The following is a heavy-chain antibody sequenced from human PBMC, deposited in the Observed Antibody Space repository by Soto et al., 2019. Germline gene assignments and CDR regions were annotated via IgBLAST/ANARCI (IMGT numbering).Heavy chain of an antibody. D-gene: IGHD6-13*01. CDR2: STQ. CDR3: TLRQDTSRGPIY. V-gene: IGHV2-5*01. Sequence: QTLTLTCTVSGFSLTTRGMTLGWIRQPPGRAPEWLALSTQYSPSLQSRPTFTKDTSKNQVVLTMTNMDPVDTATYYCTLRQDTSRGPIYWGQGIMVTVSS. CDR1: GFSLTTRGMT. J-gene: IGHJ4*02.